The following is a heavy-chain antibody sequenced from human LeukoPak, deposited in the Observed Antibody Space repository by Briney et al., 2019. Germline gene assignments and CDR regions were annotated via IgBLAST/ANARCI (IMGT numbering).Heavy chain of an antibody. D-gene: IGHD3-22*01. CDR2: ISGYNGNT. V-gene: IGHV1-18*04. J-gene: IGHJ4*02. CDR3: ARDSDPTSSGYHYFDF. CDR1: VYNFITYY. Sequence: GASVKLSCKSSVYNFITYYIHWVRQAPAQGLDWMGWISGYNGNTNYAQKFQGRVTMTTGTSTTIAYMELRSLRSDDTAVYFCARDSDPTSSGYHYFDFWCQRSLVSVSS.